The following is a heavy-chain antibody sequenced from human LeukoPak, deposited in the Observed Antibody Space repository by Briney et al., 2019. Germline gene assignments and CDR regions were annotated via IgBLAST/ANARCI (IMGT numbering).Heavy chain of an antibody. CDR2: ISGSGGST. CDR3: AKDRVYYYDSSGYYYSDAFDI. Sequence: PGGSLRLSCAASGFTFSSYAMSWVRQAPGKGLEWVSAISGSGGSTYYADSVKGRFTISRDNSKNTLYLQMNSLRAEATAVYYCAKDRVYYYDSSGYYYSDAFDIWGQGTVVTVSS. CDR1: GFTFSSYA. D-gene: IGHD3-22*01. V-gene: IGHV3-23*01. J-gene: IGHJ3*02.